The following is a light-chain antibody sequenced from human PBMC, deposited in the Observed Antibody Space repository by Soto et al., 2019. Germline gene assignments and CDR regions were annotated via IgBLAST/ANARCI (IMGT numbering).Light chain of an antibody. CDR1: SSDVGGYNY. V-gene: IGLV2-14*01. CDR3: SSYTSSSTRV. CDR2: EVS. J-gene: IGLJ1*01. Sequence: QSVLTQPAAVSASPGQSITISCTGTSSDVGGYNYVSWYQQHPRKAPKLMIYEVSNRPSGVSNRFSGSKSGNTASLTISGLQAEDEADYYCSSYTSSSTRVFGTGTKVTVL.